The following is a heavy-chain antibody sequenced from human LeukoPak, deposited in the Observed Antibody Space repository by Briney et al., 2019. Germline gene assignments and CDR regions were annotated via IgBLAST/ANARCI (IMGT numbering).Heavy chain of an antibody. J-gene: IGHJ5*02. Sequence: GGSLRLSCAASGFTFSNYAMSWVRQAPGKGPEWVANVKQDGSAKYYVDSVKGRFTISRDNAKKSLDLQMNSLRVEDTAVYYCARDGPWGSPTSGWFDPWGQGTLVTVSS. CDR2: VKQDGSAK. D-gene: IGHD3-16*01. CDR3: ARDGPWGSPTSGWFDP. CDR1: GFTFSNYA. V-gene: IGHV3-7*01.